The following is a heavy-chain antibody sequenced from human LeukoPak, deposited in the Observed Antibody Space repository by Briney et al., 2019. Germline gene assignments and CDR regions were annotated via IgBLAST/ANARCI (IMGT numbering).Heavy chain of an antibody. CDR3: ARGHSSSWYGPYYYYYMDV. CDR1: GYTFTSYD. J-gene: IGHJ6*03. D-gene: IGHD6-13*01. CDR2: MNPNRGNT. Sequence: ASVKVSCKASGYTFTSYDINWVRQATGQGLEWMGWMNPNRGNTGYAQKFQGRVTITRNTSISTAYMELSSLRSEDTAVYYCARGHSSSWYGPYYYYYMDVWGKGTTVTVSS. V-gene: IGHV1-8*03.